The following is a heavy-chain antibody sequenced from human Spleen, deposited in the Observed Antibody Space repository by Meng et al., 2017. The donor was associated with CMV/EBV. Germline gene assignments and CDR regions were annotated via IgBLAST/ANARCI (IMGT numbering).Heavy chain of an antibody. CDR2: IKSKTDGGTT. V-gene: IGHV3-15*01. Sequence: GESLKISCAASGFTFSNAWMSWVRQAPGKGLEWVDRIKSKTDGGTTDYAAPVKGRFTISRDDSKNTLYLQMYSLKTEDTAVYYCTTDPYSGSYLSNWFDPWGQGTLVTVSS. CDR3: TTDPYSGSYLSNWFDP. D-gene: IGHD1-26*01. CDR1: GFTFSNAW. J-gene: IGHJ5*02.